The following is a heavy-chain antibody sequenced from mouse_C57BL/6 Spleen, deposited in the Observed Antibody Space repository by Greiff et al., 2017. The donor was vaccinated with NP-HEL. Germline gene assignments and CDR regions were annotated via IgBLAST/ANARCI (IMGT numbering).Heavy chain of an antibody. Sequence: QVHVKQSGAELVKPGASVKISCKASGYAFSSYWMNWVKQRPGKGLEWIGQIYPGDGATNYNGKFKGKATLTADKSSSTAYMQLSSLASEDSAVYFCARWRDYDGGDWGQGTTLTVAS. CDR3: ARWRDYDGGD. CDR1: GYAFSSYW. CDR2: IYPGDGAT. D-gene: IGHD2-4*01. V-gene: IGHV1-80*01. J-gene: IGHJ2*01.